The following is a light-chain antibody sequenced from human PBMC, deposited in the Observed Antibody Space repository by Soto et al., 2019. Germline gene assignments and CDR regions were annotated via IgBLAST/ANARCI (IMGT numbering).Light chain of an antibody. CDR3: TQSIIPSHS. CDR1: QNINNY. J-gene: IGKJ3*01. V-gene: IGKV1-39*01. CDR2: GAS. Sequence: DVQMTQSPTYLSASVGDSVTITCRASQNINNYINWYQHKVGRAPKLLIYGASTLITGVPSMYSGSGSGTVFILTIRTLKTADFRTDDSTQSIIPSHSSGTGTNVDV.